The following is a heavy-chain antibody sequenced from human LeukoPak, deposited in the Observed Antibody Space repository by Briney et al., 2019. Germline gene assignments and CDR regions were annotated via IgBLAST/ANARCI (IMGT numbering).Heavy chain of an antibody. CDR1: GFTFSSYS. V-gene: IGHV3-21*01. CDR2: ISTRSSYI. D-gene: IGHD2-2*01. J-gene: IGHJ4*02. Sequence: GGSLRLSCAASGFTFSSYSMNWVRQAPGKGLEWVSSISTRSSYIYYADSVKGRFTISRDNAKNSLYLQMNSLRAEDTAVYYCASQPFTSRWGQGTLVTVSS. CDR3: ASQPFTSR.